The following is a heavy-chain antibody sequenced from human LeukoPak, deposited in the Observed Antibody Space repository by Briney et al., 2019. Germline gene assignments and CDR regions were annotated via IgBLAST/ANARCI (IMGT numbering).Heavy chain of an antibody. V-gene: IGHV3-74*01. CDR2: INSDGSSI. Sequence: GGSLRLSCAASGFTFSSYWMHWVRQAPGKGLVWVSLINSDGSSITYADSVKGRFTISRDNAKNTLFLQMNSLRDEDTAVYYCARDPDGNSLLDYWGQGTLVTVSS. CDR3: ARDPDGNSLLDY. J-gene: IGHJ4*02. D-gene: IGHD5-24*01. CDR1: GFTFSSYW.